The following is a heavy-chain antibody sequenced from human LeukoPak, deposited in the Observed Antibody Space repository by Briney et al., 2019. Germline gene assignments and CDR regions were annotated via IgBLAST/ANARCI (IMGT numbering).Heavy chain of an antibody. J-gene: IGHJ4*02. CDR1: GFTFSSYG. V-gene: IGHV3-30*02. CDR3: AKSKQAPLKSLDY. Sequence: GGSLRLSCAASGFTFSSYGMHWVRQAPGKGLEWVAFIRYDGSNKYYADSVKGRFTISRDNSKNTLYLQMNSLRAEDTAVYYCAKSKQAPLKSLDYWGQGTLVTVSS. D-gene: IGHD6-13*01. CDR2: IRYDGSNK.